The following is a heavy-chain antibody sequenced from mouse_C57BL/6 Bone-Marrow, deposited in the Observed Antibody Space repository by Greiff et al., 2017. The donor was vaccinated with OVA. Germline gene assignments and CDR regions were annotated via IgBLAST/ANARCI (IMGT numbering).Heavy chain of an antibody. V-gene: IGHV14-4*01. Sequence: SGAELVRPGASVKLSCTASGFNIKDDYMHWVKQRPEQGLEWIGWIDPENGDTEYASKFQGKATITADTSSNTAYLQLSSLTSEDTAVDYCTRGYDEDYWGQGTTLTVSS. CDR1: GFNIKDDY. CDR2: IDPENGDT. CDR3: TRGYDEDY. J-gene: IGHJ2*01. D-gene: IGHD2-2*01.